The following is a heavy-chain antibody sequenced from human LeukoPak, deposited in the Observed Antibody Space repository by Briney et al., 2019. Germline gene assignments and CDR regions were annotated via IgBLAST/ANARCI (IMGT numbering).Heavy chain of an antibody. J-gene: IGHJ4*02. D-gene: IGHD3-22*01. CDR1: GFTFSSYT. CDR2: ISTSSSYI. CDR3: ARSFRGHYDSSGYDY. Sequence: GGSLRLSCAASGFTFSSYTMNWVRQAPGKGLEWVSSISTSSSYIYYADSVKGRFTISRDNAKNPLYLQMNSLRAEDTAVYSCARSFRGHYDSSGYDYWGQGTLVTVSS. V-gene: IGHV3-21*01.